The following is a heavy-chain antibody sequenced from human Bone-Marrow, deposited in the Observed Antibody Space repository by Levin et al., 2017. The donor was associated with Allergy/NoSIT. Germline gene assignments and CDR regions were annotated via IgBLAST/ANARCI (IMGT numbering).Heavy chain of an antibody. V-gene: IGHV1-69*13. CDR3: AGDAIHRGKPYYFDY. Sequence: SVKVSCKASGGTFSSYAISWVRQAPGQGLEWMGGIIPIFGTANYAQKFQGRVTITADESTSTAYMELSSLRSEDTAVYYCAGDAIHRGKPYYFDYWGQGTLVTVSS. CDR1: GGTFSSYA. D-gene: IGHD3-16*01. J-gene: IGHJ4*02. CDR2: IIPIFGTA.